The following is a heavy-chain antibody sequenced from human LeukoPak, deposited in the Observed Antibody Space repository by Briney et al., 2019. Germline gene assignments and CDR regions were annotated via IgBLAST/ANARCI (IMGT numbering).Heavy chain of an antibody. V-gene: IGHV1-18*01. CDR2: ISAYNGNT. J-gene: IGHJ4*01. D-gene: IGHD4-17*01. CDR1: GYPFDNFG. CDR3: ARDRVGGDLTGVSLY. Sequence: ASVRVSCKASGYPFDNFGLTWVRQAPGQGLEWMGWISAYNGNTHYAQKFRGRLTLTTETSTSTAYLELRSLKSDDTAVYYCARDRVGGDLTGVSLYWGQGTLVTVSS.